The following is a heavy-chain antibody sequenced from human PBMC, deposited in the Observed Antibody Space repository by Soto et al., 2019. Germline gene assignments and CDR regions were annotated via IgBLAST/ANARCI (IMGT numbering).Heavy chain of an antibody. CDR1: GYTFTTYY. CDR2: INPNGGST. D-gene: IGHD2-15*01. Sequence: QVQLVQSGAEVKRPGASVKVSCKASGYTFTTYYMHWVRQAPGQGLEWLGIINPNGGSTTYAQKSEGRVTMTWDTSTSTVYLELRSLGSEDSAVYYCARAGYCSGGACFHGNCDYWGQGTLVTVSA. J-gene: IGHJ4*02. V-gene: IGHV1-46*01. CDR3: ARAGYCSGGACFHGNCDY.